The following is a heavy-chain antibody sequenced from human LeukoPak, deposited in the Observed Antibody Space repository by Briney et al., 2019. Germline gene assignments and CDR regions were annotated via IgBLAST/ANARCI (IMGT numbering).Heavy chain of an antibody. CDR1: GFTFSSYG. J-gene: IGHJ4*02. CDR2: TSSSDAGT. Sequence: GGTLRLSCAASGFTFSSYGMSWVRQTPGKGLEWVAATSSSDAGTYHADSVRGRFTISRDNSKNTLYLQMNSLRAEDAAVYFCAKAPVTSCRGAYCYPFDSWGQGTLVTVSS. CDR3: AKAPVTSCRGAYCYPFDS. V-gene: IGHV3-23*01. D-gene: IGHD2-21*01.